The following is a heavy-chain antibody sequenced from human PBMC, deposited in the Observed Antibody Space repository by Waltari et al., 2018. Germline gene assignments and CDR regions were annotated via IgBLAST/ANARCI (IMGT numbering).Heavy chain of an antibody. Sequence: QVQLVQSGAEVKKPGSSVKVSCQASGGPFSSYAISWVRQAPGQGLEWMGGIIPSFGTANYAQKFQGRVTITADESTSTAYMELSSLRSEDTAVYYCARDPLDCSGGSCYSGTFDYWGQGTLVTVSS. CDR1: GGPFSSYA. CDR3: ARDPLDCSGGSCYSGTFDY. V-gene: IGHV1-69*13. J-gene: IGHJ4*02. CDR2: IIPSFGTA. D-gene: IGHD2-15*01.